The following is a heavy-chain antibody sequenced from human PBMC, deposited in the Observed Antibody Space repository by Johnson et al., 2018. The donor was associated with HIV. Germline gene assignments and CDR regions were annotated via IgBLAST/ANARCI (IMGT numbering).Heavy chain of an antibody. CDR2: IYSGGTT. CDR3: GRDRGDMVRGGAAFDI. CDR1: GLTVSSNY. V-gene: IGHV3-53*01. J-gene: IGHJ3*02. Sequence: EVHLVESGGGLIQPGGSLRLSCTASGLTVSSNYMSWVRQAPGKGLEWVSVIYSGGTTYHADSVKGRFTISRDNSKNTLYLQMNSLRAEDTAVYYCGRDRGDMVRGGAAFDIWGQGTMVTVSS. D-gene: IGHD3-10*01.